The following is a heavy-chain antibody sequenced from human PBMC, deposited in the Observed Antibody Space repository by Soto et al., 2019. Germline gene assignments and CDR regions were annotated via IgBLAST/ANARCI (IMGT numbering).Heavy chain of an antibody. V-gene: IGHV3-9*01. CDR2: ISWNSGSI. CDR3: AKAMDTNRDYYYYGMDV. CDR1: GFTFSSYG. Sequence: EVKLLESGGDLVQPGGSLRLSCAASGFTFSSYGMSWVRQAPGMGLDWVSGISWNSGSIGYADSVKGRFTISRDNAKNSLYLQMNSLRAEDTALYYCAKAMDTNRDYYYYGMDVWGQGTTVTVSS. J-gene: IGHJ6*02.